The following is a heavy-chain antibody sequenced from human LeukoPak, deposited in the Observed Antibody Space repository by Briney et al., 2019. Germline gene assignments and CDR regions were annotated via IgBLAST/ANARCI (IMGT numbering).Heavy chain of an antibody. CDR3: ARDLGGVWDY. CDR2: ISSSDSTI. Sequence: GGSLRLSCAASGFTFSSYEMNWVRQAPGKGLEWVSYISSSDSTIYYADSVKGRFTISRDNAKNSLYLQMNSLGAEDTAVYYCARDLGGVWDYWGQGTLVTVSS. CDR1: GFTFSSYE. V-gene: IGHV3-48*03. J-gene: IGHJ4*02. D-gene: IGHD2-8*01.